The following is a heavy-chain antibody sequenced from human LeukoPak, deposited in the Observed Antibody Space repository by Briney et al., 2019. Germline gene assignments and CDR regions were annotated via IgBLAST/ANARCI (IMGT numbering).Heavy chain of an antibody. V-gene: IGHV4-34*01. CDR1: GGSFSGYY. CDR2: INHSGST. D-gene: IGHD4-17*01. CDR3: ARDPSYGDYVGNYFDY. Sequence: KASETLSLTCAVYGGSFSGYYWSWIRQPPGKGLEWIGEINHSGSTNYNPSLKSRVTISVDTSKNQFSLKLSSVTAADTAVYYCARDPSYGDYVGNYFDYWGQGTLVTVSS. J-gene: IGHJ4*02.